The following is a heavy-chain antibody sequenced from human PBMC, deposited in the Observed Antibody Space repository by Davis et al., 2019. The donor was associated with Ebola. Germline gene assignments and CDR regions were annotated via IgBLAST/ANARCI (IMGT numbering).Heavy chain of an antibody. V-gene: IGHV5-51*01. D-gene: IGHD2-2*01. CDR2: IYPGDSDT. J-gene: IGHJ4*02. Sequence: GESLKISCQGSGYNFNSYWIGWVRQMPGKGLEWMGIIYPGDSDTRYSPSFQGHVTISADRSISTAYLQWSSLEASDTAMYYCARHGSVLVPAIYWGQGTLVTVSS. CDR1: GYNFNSYW. CDR3: ARHGSVLVPAIY.